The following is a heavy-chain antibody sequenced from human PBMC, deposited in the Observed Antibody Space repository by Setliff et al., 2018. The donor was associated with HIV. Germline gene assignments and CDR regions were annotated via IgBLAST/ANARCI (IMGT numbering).Heavy chain of an antibody. CDR1: GGSISSYY. Sequence: SETLSLTCTVSGGSISSYYWSWIRQPPGKGLEWIGYIYYSGSTNYNPSLKSRVSISVLRSTDQFFLRLNSVTAADTAAYYCVRTNYYYYYMDVWGKGTTVTVSS. CDR3: VRTNYYYYYMDV. V-gene: IGHV4-59*12. CDR2: IYYSGST. J-gene: IGHJ6*03.